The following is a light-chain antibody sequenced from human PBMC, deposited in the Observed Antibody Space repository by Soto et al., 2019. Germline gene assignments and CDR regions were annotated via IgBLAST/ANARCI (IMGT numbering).Light chain of an antibody. Sequence: EIVLTQSPATLSLSPGARATLSCRASQSVSSYLAWYQQKPGQAPRLLIYDASNRATGIPARFSGSSSRTDFTLTISSLEPEDFAVNYGQQRSNWPPWTFGQGTKVEIK. CDR3: QQRSNWPPWT. V-gene: IGKV3-11*01. CDR2: DAS. J-gene: IGKJ1*01. CDR1: QSVSSY.